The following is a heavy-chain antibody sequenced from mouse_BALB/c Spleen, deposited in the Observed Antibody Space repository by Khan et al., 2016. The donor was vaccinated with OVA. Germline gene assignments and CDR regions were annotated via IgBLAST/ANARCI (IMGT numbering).Heavy chain of an antibody. D-gene: IGHD1-1*01. Sequence: EVELVESGPGLVKPSQTVSLTCTVTGISITSGNYRWSWIRQFPGNKLEWIGNIYYSGTVTYNQSLTRRTTITRDTSKNQFFLEMNSFTAEDTATYYCARDYGSLYWFFDVWGAGTTVTVSS. CDR2: IYYSGTV. V-gene: IGHV3-5*02. J-gene: IGHJ1*01. CDR3: ARDYGSLYWFFDV. CDR1: GISITSGNYR.